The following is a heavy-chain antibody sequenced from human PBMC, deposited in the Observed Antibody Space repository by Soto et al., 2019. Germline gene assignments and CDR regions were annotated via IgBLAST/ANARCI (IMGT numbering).Heavy chain of an antibody. Sequence: SLKRYRKTAGYTNTIYPVHCLSQAPGQRLEWMGWINAGNGNTKYSQKFQGRVTITRDTSASTAYMELSSLRSEDTAVYYWARGSGLTYFDYWGQGTLVTVSS. CDR1: GYTNTIYP. CDR3: ARGSGLTYFDY. J-gene: IGHJ4*02. D-gene: IGHD3-10*01. CDR2: INAGNGNT. V-gene: IGHV1-3*01.